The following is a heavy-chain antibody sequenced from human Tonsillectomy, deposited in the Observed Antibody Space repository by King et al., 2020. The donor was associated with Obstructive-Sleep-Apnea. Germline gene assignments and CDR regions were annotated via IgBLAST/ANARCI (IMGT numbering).Heavy chain of an antibody. CDR1: GFSLNTSGMC. V-gene: IGHV2-70*11. CDR3: ARVYFAVSTGYYIDY. Sequence: VTLKESGPALVKPTQTLTLTCTFSGFSLNTSGMCVTWVRQPPGKALEWLGRIDWDDEKYYNTSLKTRLTLSKDTSKDQVVLTMINMDPVDTATFYCARVYFAVSTGYYIDYWGQGTPVTVSS. CDR2: IDWDDEK. D-gene: IGHD3-9*01. J-gene: IGHJ4*02.